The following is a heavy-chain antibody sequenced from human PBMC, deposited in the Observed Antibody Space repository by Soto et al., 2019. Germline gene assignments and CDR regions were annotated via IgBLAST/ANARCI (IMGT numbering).Heavy chain of an antibody. Sequence: KTSETLSLTCTVSGGSISSYYWSWIRQPPGKGLEWIGYIYYSGSTNYNPSLKSRVTISVDTSKNQFSLKLSSVTAADTAGYYCARRYGGNFDYWGQGTLVTVSS. CDR1: GGSISSYY. J-gene: IGHJ4*02. CDR3: ARRYGGNFDY. V-gene: IGHV4-59*01. CDR2: IYYSGST. D-gene: IGHD3-16*01.